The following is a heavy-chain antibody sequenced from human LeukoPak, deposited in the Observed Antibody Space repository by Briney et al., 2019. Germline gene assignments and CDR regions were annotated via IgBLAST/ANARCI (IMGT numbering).Heavy chain of an antibody. Sequence: SETLSLTCTVSGGSISSYYWSWIRQPPGKGLEWIGYIYYSGSTNYNPSLKSRVTISVDTSKNQFSLKLSSVTAADTAVYYCARVHSTNGVRGVVDVWGQGTTVTVSS. J-gene: IGHJ6*02. CDR1: GGSISSYY. CDR3: ARVHSTNGVRGVVDV. D-gene: IGHD3-10*01. CDR2: IYYSGST. V-gene: IGHV4-59*01.